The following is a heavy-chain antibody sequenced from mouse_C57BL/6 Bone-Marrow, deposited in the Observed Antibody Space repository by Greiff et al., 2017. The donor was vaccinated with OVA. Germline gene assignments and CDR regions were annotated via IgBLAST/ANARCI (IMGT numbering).Heavy chain of an antibody. CDR3: ARHSSGYVDYFDY. J-gene: IGHJ2*01. CDR2: ISSGGSYT. V-gene: IGHV5-6*02. D-gene: IGHD3-2*02. CDR1: GFTFSSYG. Sequence: DVMLVESGGDLVKPGGSLKLSCAASGFTFSSYGMSWVRQTPDKRLEWVATISSGGSYTYYPDSVKGRFTISRDNAKNTLYLQMSSLKSEDTAMYYCARHSSGYVDYFDYWGQGTTLTVSS.